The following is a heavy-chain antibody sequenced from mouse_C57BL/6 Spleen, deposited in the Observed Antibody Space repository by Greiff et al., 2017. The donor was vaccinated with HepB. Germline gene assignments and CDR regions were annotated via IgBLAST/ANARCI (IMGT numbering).Heavy chain of an antibody. CDR3: ARWSVLSLMDY. D-gene: IGHD6-2*01. CDR2: INPNNGGT. Sequence: EVKLVESGPELVKPGASVKMSCKASGYTFTDYNMHWVKQSHGKSLEWIGYINPNNGGTSYNQKFKGKATLTVNKSSSTAYMELRSLTSEDSAVYYCARWSVLSLMDYWGQGTSGTVSS. CDR1: GYTFTDYN. J-gene: IGHJ4*01. V-gene: IGHV1-22*01.